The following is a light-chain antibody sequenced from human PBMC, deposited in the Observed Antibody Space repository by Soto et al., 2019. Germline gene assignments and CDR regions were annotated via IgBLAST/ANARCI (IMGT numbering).Light chain of an antibody. CDR2: GAY. CDR1: ERLGIN. J-gene: IGKJ4*01. Sequence: EIVMTQSPATLSVSPGERATLSCRASERLGINLAWFQQKPGQAPRLLIYGAYTRATGIAARFSGSVSGTEFTLTISSMQSADFAVYYCQKDNRLPLTFGGGTPVEIK. V-gene: IGKV3-15*01. CDR3: QKDNRLPLT.